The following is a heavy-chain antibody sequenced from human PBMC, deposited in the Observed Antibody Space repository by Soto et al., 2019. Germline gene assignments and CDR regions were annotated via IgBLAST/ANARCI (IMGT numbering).Heavy chain of an antibody. CDR2: TYYRSKRYN. V-gene: IGHV6-1*01. Sequence: SQTLSLTCAISGDSVSSNSAGWNWIRQSPSRGPEWLGRTYYRSKRYNDYAVSVKSRITINPDTSKNQFSLQLNSVTPEDTAVYYCARDSSSWEYYYYGMDVWGQGTTVTVSS. J-gene: IGHJ6*02. CDR3: ARDSSSWEYYYYGMDV. D-gene: IGHD6-13*01. CDR1: GDSVSSNSAG.